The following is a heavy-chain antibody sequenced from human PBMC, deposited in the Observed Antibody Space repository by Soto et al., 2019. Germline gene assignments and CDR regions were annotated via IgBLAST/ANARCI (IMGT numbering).Heavy chain of an antibody. CDR3: ANGKYYDFWSGYNYAMDV. CDR2: ISGSGGST. Sequence: GGSLRLSCAASGFTFSSYAMSWVRQAPGKGLEWVSAISGSGGSTYYADSVKGRFTISRDNSKNTLYLQMNSLRAEDTAVYYCANGKYYDFWSGYNYAMDVWGQGTTVTVSS. D-gene: IGHD3-3*01. V-gene: IGHV3-23*01. J-gene: IGHJ6*02. CDR1: GFTFSSYA.